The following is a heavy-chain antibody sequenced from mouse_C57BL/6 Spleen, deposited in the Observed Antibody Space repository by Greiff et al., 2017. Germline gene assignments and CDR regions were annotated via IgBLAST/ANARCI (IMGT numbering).Heavy chain of an antibody. CDR3: ARDPGTRFAY. D-gene: IGHD4-1*01. V-gene: IGHV3-6*01. Sequence: EVQLQESGPGLVKPSQSLSLTCSVTGYSITSGYYWNWIRQFPGNKLEWMGYISYDGSNNYNPSLKNRISITRDTSKNQFFLKLNSVTTEDTATYYCARDPGTRFAYWGQGTLVTVSA. CDR2: ISYDGSN. J-gene: IGHJ3*01. CDR1: GYSITSGYY.